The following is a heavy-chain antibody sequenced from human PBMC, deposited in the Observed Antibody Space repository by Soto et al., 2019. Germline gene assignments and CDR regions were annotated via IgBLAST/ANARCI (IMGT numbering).Heavy chain of an antibody. D-gene: IGHD3-3*01. Sequence: ASVKVSCKASGYTFTGYYMHWVRQAPGQGLEWMGWINPNSGGTNYAQKFQGWVTMTRDTSISTAYMELSRLGSDDTAVYYCARAYYDFWSGYYYFDYWGQGTLVTVSS. CDR3: ARAYYDFWSGYYYFDY. J-gene: IGHJ4*02. CDR1: GYTFTGYY. CDR2: INPNSGGT. V-gene: IGHV1-2*04.